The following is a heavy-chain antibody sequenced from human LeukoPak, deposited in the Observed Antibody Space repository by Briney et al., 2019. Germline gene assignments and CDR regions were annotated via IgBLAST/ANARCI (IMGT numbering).Heavy chain of an antibody. D-gene: IGHD2-15*01. CDR2: INVSGGST. J-gene: IGHJ6*02. Sequence: GGSLRLSGAASGFTFSSYAMSWVRQAPGKGLEWVSTINVSGGSTYYADSVKGRFTISRDNSKNTLYLQMNSLRAEDMAIYYCAKYGRSGYSSGMDVWGQGTTVTVSS. CDR3: AKYGRSGYSSGMDV. V-gene: IGHV3-23*01. CDR1: GFTFSSYA.